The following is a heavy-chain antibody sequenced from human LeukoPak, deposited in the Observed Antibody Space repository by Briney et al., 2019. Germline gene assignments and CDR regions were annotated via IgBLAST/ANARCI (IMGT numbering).Heavy chain of an antibody. Sequence: GGSLRLSCAASGFTFDDYGMHWVRQAPGKGLEWVAFIRYDGSNKYYADSVKGRFTISRDNSKNTLYLQMNSLRAEDTAVYYCAKVQSSSWYLDYWGQGTLVTVSS. CDR3: AKVQSSSWYLDY. CDR1: GFTFDDYG. V-gene: IGHV3-30*02. D-gene: IGHD6-13*01. CDR2: IRYDGSNK. J-gene: IGHJ4*02.